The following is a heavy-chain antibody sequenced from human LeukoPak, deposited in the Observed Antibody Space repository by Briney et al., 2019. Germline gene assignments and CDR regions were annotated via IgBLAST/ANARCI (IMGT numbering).Heavy chain of an antibody. CDR2: IWYDGSNK. J-gene: IGHJ4*02. D-gene: IGHD5-12*01. CDR1: GFTFSSYG. Sequence: GSLRLSCAASGFTFSSYGMHWVRQAPGKGLEWVVVIWYDGSNKYYADPVKGRFTISRDNSKNTLYLQMNSLRAEDTAVYYCAKDLRGYSGYDLLDYWGQGTLVTVSS. V-gene: IGHV3-33*06. CDR3: AKDLRGYSGYDLLDY.